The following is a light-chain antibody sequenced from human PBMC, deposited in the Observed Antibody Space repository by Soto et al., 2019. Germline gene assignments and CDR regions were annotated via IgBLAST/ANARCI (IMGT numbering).Light chain of an antibody. J-gene: IGKJ4*01. CDR2: VAS. V-gene: IGKV3-15*01. CDR1: QSVNSN. CDR3: QQYKVWPLT. Sequence: EIVMTQSPVTLSVSPGDRATLSCRASQSVNSNLAWYQQKPGQTPKLLIYVASTMATGIPARFSRSGSGTEFTLTISSLQSEDFAVYYCQQYKVWPLTFGGGTKVEFK.